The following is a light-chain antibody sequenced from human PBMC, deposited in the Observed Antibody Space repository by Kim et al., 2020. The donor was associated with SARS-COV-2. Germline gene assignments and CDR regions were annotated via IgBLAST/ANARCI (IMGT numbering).Light chain of an antibody. CDR3: QQFYDVPLT. J-gene: IGKJ4*01. V-gene: IGKV1-33*01. CDR2: DAS. Sequence: ATIGDRVPIPCQASHDITSYLNWYQQKPGKAPKVLIYDASNLGTGVPSRFSGNGSGTHFTLIISSLQPEDTATYHCQQFYDVPLTFGGGTKVDIK. CDR1: HDITSY.